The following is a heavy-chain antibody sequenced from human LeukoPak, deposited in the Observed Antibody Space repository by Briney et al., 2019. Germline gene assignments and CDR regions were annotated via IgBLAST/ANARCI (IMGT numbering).Heavy chain of an antibody. CDR2: IYYSGST. CDR3: ARSLGDYGDSFDY. J-gene: IGHJ4*02. CDR1: GGSISSYY. D-gene: IGHD4-17*01. V-gene: IGHV4-59*01. Sequence: SETLSLTCTVSGGSISSYYWSWIRQPPGKGLEWIGYIYYSGSTNYNPSLKSRVTISVDTSKNQFSLKLSSVTAADTAVYYCARSLGDYGDSFDYWGQGTLVTVSS.